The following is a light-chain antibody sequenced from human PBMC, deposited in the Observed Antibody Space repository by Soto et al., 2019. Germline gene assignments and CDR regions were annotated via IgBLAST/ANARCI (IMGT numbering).Light chain of an antibody. J-gene: IGKJ1*01. CDR3: QQYNAPWA. Sequence: DIQMTQSPSTLSASVGDRVSITCRAGQSINTWLAWYQQKSGKAPKLLIYDASKLESGVPSRFSGSGSGTDFTLTIYNLQPDDFATYYCQQYNAPWALGQGTKVELK. CDR1: QSINTW. V-gene: IGKV1-5*01. CDR2: DAS.